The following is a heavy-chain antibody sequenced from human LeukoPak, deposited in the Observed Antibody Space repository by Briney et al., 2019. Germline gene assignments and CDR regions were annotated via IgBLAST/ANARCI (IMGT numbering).Heavy chain of an antibody. CDR1: GFTVSTYT. CDR3: AKEGSPGTYDY. J-gene: IGHJ4*02. D-gene: IGHD6-13*01. CDR2: IGSDGGST. Sequence: PGGSLRLSCAASGFTVSTYTMHWVRQAPGKGLESVSAIGSDGGSTYYANSVKGRLTISRDNSKNTLYLQMDSLRAEDMAVYYCAKEGSPGTYDYWGQGTLVTVSS. V-gene: IGHV3-64*01.